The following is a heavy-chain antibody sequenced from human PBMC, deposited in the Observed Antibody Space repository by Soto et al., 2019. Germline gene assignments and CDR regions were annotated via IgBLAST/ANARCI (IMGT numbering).Heavy chain of an antibody. CDR1: GYTFTSYD. CDR3: WYDAFDI. D-gene: IGHD2-15*01. CDR2: FDPEDGET. V-gene: IGHV1-24*01. Sequence: ASVKVSCKASGYTFTSYDINWVRQATGQGLEWMGGFDPEDGETIYAQKIQGRVTMTEDTSTDTAYMELCSLRSEDTAVYYCWYDAFDIWGQGTMVTVSS. J-gene: IGHJ3*02.